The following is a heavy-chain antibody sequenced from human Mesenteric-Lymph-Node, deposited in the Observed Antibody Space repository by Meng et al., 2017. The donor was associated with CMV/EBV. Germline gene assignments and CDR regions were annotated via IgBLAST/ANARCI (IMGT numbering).Heavy chain of an antibody. CDR1: GCTFSSYW. CDR3: ARDRLWFGEAGGFDY. V-gene: IGHV3-74*01. Sequence: SGCTFSSYWMHWIRQAPGKGLVWVSRINSDGSSTSYADSVKGRFTISRDNAKNTLYLQMNSLRAEDTAVYYCARDRLWFGEAGGFDYWGQGTLVTVSS. CDR2: INSDGSST. J-gene: IGHJ4*02. D-gene: IGHD3-10*01.